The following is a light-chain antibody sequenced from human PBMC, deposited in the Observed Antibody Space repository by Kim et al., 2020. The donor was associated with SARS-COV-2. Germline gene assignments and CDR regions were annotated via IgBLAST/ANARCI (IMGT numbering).Light chain of an antibody. CDR1: NSDVGASNY. V-gene: IGLV2-14*03. CDR2: DVR. J-gene: IGLJ3*02. CDR3: ISYASSRIWV. Sequence: QSALTQPASVSGSPGQSITITCTGTNSDVGASNYVSWYQQHPGKVPKLIIYDVRRRPSDFSTRFSGSKSGNTASLTISGLQAEDEADYFCISYASSRIWVFGGGTQLTVL.